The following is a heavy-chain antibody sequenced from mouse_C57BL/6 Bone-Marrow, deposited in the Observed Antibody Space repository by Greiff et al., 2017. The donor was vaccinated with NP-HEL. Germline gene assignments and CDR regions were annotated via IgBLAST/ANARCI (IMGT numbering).Heavy chain of an antibody. CDR3: ARFLMGYAMDY. CDR2: IRNRANGYTT. CDR1: GFTFTDYY. Sequence: EVQGVESGGGLVQPGGSLSLSCAASGFTFTDYYMSWVRQPPGKALEWLGFIRNRANGYTTEYSASVKGRFTISRDNSQSILYLQMNALRAEDSATYYCARFLMGYAMDYWGQGTSVTVSS. V-gene: IGHV7-3*01. J-gene: IGHJ4*01.